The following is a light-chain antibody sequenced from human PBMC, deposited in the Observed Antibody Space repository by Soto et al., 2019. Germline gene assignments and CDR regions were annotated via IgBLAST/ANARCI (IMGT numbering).Light chain of an antibody. Sequence: EMVLTQSPGTLSLSPGERATLSCLASQSVSSSYLAWYQQKPGQAPRLLIYGASSRATGIPDRFSGSGSGTDFTLTISRLEPEDFAVYYCQQYGSSPWTFGQGTKV. V-gene: IGKV3-20*01. CDR3: QQYGSSPWT. CDR1: QSVSSSY. CDR2: GAS. J-gene: IGKJ1*01.